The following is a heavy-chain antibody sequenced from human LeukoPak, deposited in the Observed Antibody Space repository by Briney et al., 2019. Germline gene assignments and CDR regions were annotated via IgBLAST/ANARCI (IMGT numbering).Heavy chain of an antibody. D-gene: IGHD1-1*01. CDR1: GGSISYYY. CDR3: ARCSTGTYYYYYYMDV. V-gene: IGHV4-4*07. Sequence: SETLSLTCTVSGGSISYYYWSWIRQPAGKGLEWIGRIYSSGTPKYNPSLKSRVTMSIDTSKNQFSLMVNSVNAADTAVYYCARCSTGTYYYYYYMDVWGKGTTVTVSS. CDR2: IYSSGTP. J-gene: IGHJ6*03.